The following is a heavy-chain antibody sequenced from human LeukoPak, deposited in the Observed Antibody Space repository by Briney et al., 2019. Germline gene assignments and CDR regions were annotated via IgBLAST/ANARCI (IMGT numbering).Heavy chain of an antibody. CDR2: IYADGNT. V-gene: IGHV3-53*01. D-gene: IGHD6-25*01. CDR3: ARRSAAKDAFDI. Sequence: GGSLRLSCAASGFIVNTNYMTWVRQAPGRGLEWVSFIYADGNTYYADSVKGRFTISRDISKNAVYLQMNSLRAEDTAVYYCARRSAAKDAFDIWGQGTKVTVSS. J-gene: IGHJ3*02. CDR1: GFIVNTNY.